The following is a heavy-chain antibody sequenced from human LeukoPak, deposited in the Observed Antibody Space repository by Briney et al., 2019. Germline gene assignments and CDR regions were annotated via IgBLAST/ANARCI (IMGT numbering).Heavy chain of an antibody. CDR3: ASDRDYGGSYYYGMGV. J-gene: IGHJ6*02. CDR2: ISKSSGSI. CDR1: GFTFSSYY. V-gene: IGHV3-21*01. Sequence: GGSLGLSCAASGFTFSSYYMSWVRQAPGKGLEWVSSISKSSGSIYYADSVKGRFTISRDNAKNSLYLQMNSLRAEDTAVYYCASDRDYGGSYYYGMGVWGQGTTVTVSS. D-gene: IGHD4-23*01.